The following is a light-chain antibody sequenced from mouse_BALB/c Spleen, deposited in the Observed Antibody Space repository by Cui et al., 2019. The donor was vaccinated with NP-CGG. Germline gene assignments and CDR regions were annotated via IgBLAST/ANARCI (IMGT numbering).Light chain of an antibody. J-gene: IGLJ1*01. V-gene: IGLV1*01. Sequence: QAVVNSESAITTSPGETVTLTCRSSTGAVTTSNYANWVQEKPDHLFTGLIGGTNNRVPGVPARFSGSLIGDKAALTITGAQTEDEAIYFCALWYSNHWVFGGGTKLTVL. CDR2: GTN. CDR3: ALWYSNHWV. CDR1: TGAVTTSNY.